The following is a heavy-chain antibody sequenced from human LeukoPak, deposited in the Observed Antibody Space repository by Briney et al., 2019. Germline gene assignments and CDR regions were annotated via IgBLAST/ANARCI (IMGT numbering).Heavy chain of an antibody. Sequence: GGSLRLSCTASGFTFGDYTMSWFRQAPGKGLEWVGFIRSKTYGGTTEDAASVKGRFTISRDDSKSIAYLQMNSLKSEDTAVYYCIRGGANSPFDYWGQGTLVTVSS. J-gene: IGHJ4*02. CDR2: IRSKTYGGTT. V-gene: IGHV3-49*03. CDR3: IRGGANSPFDY. D-gene: IGHD1-1*01. CDR1: GFTFGDYT.